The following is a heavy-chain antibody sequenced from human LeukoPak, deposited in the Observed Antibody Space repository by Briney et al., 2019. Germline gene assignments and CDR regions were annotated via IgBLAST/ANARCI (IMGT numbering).Heavy chain of an antibody. J-gene: IGHJ5*02. Sequence: ASVKVPCKASEYTFTGYYLHWVRQAPGQGLEWMGWINPNSGDTNYAQNFQGRVTMTRDTSISTAYMELSRLRYDDTAVYYCAREMKLGTYNWFDPWGQGTLVTVSS. CDR1: EYTFTGYY. D-gene: IGHD1-1*01. CDR2: INPNSGDT. CDR3: AREMKLGTYNWFDP. V-gene: IGHV1-2*02.